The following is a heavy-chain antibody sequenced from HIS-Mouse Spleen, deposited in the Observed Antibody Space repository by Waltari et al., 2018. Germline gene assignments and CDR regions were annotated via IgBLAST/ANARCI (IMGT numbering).Heavy chain of an antibody. D-gene: IGHD6-13*01. CDR2: FYYSGAT. Sequence: QLQLQESGPGLVKPSETLSLTCTVSGGSISSSSYYWGWIRQPPGKGLEWIGSFYYSGATNPNPSLKSRVTISVDTSKNQFSLKLGSVTAADTAVYYCAREIPYSSSWYDWYFDLWGRGTLVTVSS. CDR1: GGSISSSSYY. V-gene: IGHV4-39*07. J-gene: IGHJ2*01. CDR3: AREIPYSSSWYDWYFDL.